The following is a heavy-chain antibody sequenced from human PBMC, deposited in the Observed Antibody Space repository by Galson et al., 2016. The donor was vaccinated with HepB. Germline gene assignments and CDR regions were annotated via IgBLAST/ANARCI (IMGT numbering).Heavy chain of an antibody. CDR2: ISWNSDYL. D-gene: IGHD6-19*01. V-gene: IGHV3-9*01. J-gene: IGHJ2*01. CDR1: GFTFDDYA. CDR3: AKELDGEVAGPFDL. Sequence: SLRLSCAASGFTFDDYALHWVRQAPGKGLEWVAVISWNSDYLVNADSVKGRFIISRDNARNSLFLQMNSLRPEDTAFYYCAKELDGEVAGPFDLWGRGTLVTVSS.